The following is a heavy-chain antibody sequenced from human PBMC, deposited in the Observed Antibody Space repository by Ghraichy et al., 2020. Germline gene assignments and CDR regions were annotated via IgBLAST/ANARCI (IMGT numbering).Heavy chain of an antibody. CDR2: IRYDGSNK. CDR1: GFTFSSYG. V-gene: IGHV3-30*02. D-gene: IGHD3-10*01. Sequence: GGSLRLSCAASGFTFSSYGMHWVRQAPGKGLEWVAFIRYDGSNKYYADSVKGRFTISRDNSKNTLYLQMNSLRAEDTAVYYCAKDRSGMYYYGSGEGSGMDVWGKGTRSPSPQ. J-gene: IGHJ6*04. CDR3: AKDRSGMYYYGSGEGSGMDV.